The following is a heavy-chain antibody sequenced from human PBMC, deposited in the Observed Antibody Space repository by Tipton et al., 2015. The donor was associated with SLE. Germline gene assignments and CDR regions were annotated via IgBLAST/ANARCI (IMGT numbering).Heavy chain of an antibody. CDR3: AKDYNHDNADYN. V-gene: IGHV4-38-2*02. D-gene: IGHD4-17*01. CDR2: IHHSGIT. CDR1: GYSIRNGYY. Sequence: TLSLTCNVSGYSIRNGYYWGWIRQAPGKGLEWTGTIHHSGITYYNPSLKSRVTISVDKSKNQFSRKLSSVTVADTAVYYCAKDYNHDNADYNWGQGTLVIVSS. J-gene: IGHJ4*02.